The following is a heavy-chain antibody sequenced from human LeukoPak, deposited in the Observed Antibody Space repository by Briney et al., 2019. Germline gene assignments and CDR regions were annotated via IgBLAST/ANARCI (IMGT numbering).Heavy chain of an antibody. V-gene: IGHV3-48*03. Sequence: PGGSLRLSCAASGFTFSSYEMNWVRQAPGKGLEWVSYISSSGSTIYYADSVKGRFTISRDNAENSLYLQMNSLRAEDTAVYYCAREVQVYYYGSGSYSRFDPWGQGTLVTVSS. CDR3: AREVQVYYYGSGSYSRFDP. CDR1: GFTFSSYE. CDR2: ISSSGSTI. D-gene: IGHD3-10*01. J-gene: IGHJ5*02.